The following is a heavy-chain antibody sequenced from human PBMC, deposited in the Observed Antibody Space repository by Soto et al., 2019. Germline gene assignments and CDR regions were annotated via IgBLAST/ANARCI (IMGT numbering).Heavy chain of an antibody. Sequence: PSETLSLTCTVSSGSISSNTYYWGWIRQPPGKGLEWIGTIHYSGRTYYNSSLKSRVTISVDTSKNQFSLKLNSVTAADTAVYYCARDDYYDTSGYLALFDYWGQGTLVTVSS. D-gene: IGHD3-22*01. CDR2: IHYSGRT. CDR1: SGSISSNTYY. J-gene: IGHJ4*02. V-gene: IGHV4-39*02. CDR3: ARDDYYDTSGYLALFDY.